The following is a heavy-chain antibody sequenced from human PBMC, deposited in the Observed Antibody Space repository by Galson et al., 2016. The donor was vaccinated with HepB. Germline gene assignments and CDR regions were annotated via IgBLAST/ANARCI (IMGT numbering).Heavy chain of an antibody. D-gene: IGHD3-10*01. Sequence: PALVKPTQTLTLTCSFSGFSLTTSGMSVTWIRQPPGKALEWLAIIDWEDDKYYSTSLKTRLTISKDTSKNQLSLKVTPVTAADTAVYYCARGRYGSGSLYNWFDPWGQGNLVTVSS. CDR2: IDWEDDK. CDR3: ARGRYGSGSLYNWFDP. V-gene: IGHV2-70*02. J-gene: IGHJ5*02. CDR1: GFSLTTSGMS.